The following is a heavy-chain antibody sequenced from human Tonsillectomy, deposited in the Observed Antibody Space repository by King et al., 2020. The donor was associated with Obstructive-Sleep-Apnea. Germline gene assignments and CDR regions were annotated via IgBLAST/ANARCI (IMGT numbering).Heavy chain of an antibody. CDR1: GGPISSRTNY. Sequence: QLQESGPGLVKPSETLSLTCTVSGGPISSRTNYWGWIRQPPGKGRHWIGSLYYSASTYSNPSLKSRVTISVDTSKNQFSLKLSSVTAADTAVYYCARGERENYDILTGYYILDWFDPWGQGTLVTVSS. D-gene: IGHD3-9*01. CDR2: LYYSAST. J-gene: IGHJ5*02. V-gene: IGHV4-39*07. CDR3: ARGERENYDILTGYYILDWFDP.